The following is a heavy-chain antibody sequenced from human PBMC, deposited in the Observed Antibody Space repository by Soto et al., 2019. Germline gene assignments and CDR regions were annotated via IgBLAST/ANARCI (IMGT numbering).Heavy chain of an antibody. D-gene: IGHD6-13*01. CDR1: GYTFSHFW. V-gene: IGHV5-51*01. CDR3: ARSPRSSPYFDY. CDR2: IYPGDHET. J-gene: IGHJ4*02. Sequence: PGESLKISCQSSGYTFSHFWIGWVRQLPGKGLEWMGIIYPGDHETSYSPSFHGKVTISADRSINTAYLQWNSLEASDTAFYFCARSPRSSPYFDYWGQGALVTVSS.